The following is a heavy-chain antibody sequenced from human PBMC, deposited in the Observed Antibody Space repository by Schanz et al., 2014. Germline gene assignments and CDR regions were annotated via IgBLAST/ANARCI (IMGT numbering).Heavy chain of an antibody. V-gene: IGHV3-30*04. CDR1: GFTFSSYA. CDR2: TSTDGTKT. Sequence: QVQLVESGGGVVQPGRSLRLSCAASGFTFSSYAVHWVRQAPGQGLEKVAVTSTDGTKTYYAASVRGRFTISRDNSKNTVYLQMNSLRSEDTAVYYCTRDRGALINHNDALDLWGQGTMVSVSS. J-gene: IGHJ3*01. D-gene: IGHD3-16*01. CDR3: TRDRGALINHNDALDL.